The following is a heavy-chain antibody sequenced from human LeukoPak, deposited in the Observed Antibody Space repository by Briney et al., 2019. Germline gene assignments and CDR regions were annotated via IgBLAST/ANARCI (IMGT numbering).Heavy chain of an antibody. CDR2: IYYSGST. CDR1: GGSISSSSYY. D-gene: IGHD3-10*01. Sequence: YPSETLSLTCTVSGGSISSSSYYWGWIRQPPGKGLERIGSIYYSGSTYYNPSLKSRGTISVDTSKNQFSLKPSSVTAADAAVYYCARGGTMVRGPNFDYWGQGTLVTVSS. CDR3: ARGGTMVRGPNFDY. J-gene: IGHJ4*02. V-gene: IGHV4-39*07.